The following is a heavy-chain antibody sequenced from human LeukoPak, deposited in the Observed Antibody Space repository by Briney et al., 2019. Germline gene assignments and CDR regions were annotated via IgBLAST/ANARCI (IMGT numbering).Heavy chain of an antibody. CDR2: ISSSGSSI. Sequence: GESLRLSCAASGFTFSSYEMHWVRQAPGKGLEWVSYISSSGSSIYYADSVKGRFTISRDNAKNSLYLQMYSLRAEDTAIYYCVSYQCSTVIGFLDHLLTGGMDVWGQGTTVTVSS. J-gene: IGHJ6*02. V-gene: IGHV3-48*03. D-gene: IGHD3/OR15-3a*01. CDR1: GFTFSSYE. CDR3: VSYQCSTVIGFLDHLLTGGMDV.